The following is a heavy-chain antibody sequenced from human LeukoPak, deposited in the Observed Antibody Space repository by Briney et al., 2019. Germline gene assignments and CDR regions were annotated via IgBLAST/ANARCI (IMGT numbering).Heavy chain of an antibody. J-gene: IGHJ3*02. Sequence: SETLSLTCTVSGGSISSSTYFWGWIRQPPGKGLEWIGTIYYSGSTYYNPSLKSRVTISVDSSKNQFSLKLSSVTAADTAVYYCARVLRSSGWPKKRGGSFDIWGQGTMVTVSS. CDR1: GGSISSSTYF. D-gene: IGHD6-19*01. CDR3: ARVLRSSGWPKKRGGSFDI. CDR2: IYYSGST. V-gene: IGHV4-39*07.